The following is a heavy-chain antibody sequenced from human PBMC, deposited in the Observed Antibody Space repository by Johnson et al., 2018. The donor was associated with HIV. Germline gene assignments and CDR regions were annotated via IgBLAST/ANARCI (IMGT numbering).Heavy chain of an antibody. V-gene: IGHV3-30*02. J-gene: IGHJ3*02. CDR1: GFTFSSYG. D-gene: IGHD3-22*01. CDR2: IRYDGSNK. Sequence: QVQLVESGGGVVQPGGSLRLSCAASGFTFSSYGMHWVRQAPGKGLEWVAFIRYDGSNKYYADSVKGRFPISRDNSKNTLYLQMNSLRAEDTALYYCAKDLVVINVRYAFHIWGQGTMVTVS. CDR3: AKDLVVINVRYAFHI.